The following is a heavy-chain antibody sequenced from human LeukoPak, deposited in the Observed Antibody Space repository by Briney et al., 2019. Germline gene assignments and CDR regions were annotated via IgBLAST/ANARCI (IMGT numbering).Heavy chain of an antibody. D-gene: IGHD7-27*01. CDR3: ARFSPRAMGNYLDF. J-gene: IGHJ4*02. Sequence: WIGYIYPRGNTYYNPSLKSRLILSLDKSANQFSLNLSSVTAADTAVYYCARFSPRAMGNYLDFWGQGTLVTVSS. V-gene: IGHV4-30-2*01. CDR2: IYPRGNT.